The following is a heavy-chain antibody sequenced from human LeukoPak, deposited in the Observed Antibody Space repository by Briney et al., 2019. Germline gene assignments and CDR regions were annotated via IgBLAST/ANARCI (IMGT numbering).Heavy chain of an antibody. D-gene: IGHD4-17*01. Sequence: PSETLSLTCTVSGGSISSGDYYWSWIRQPSGKGLEWIGYIYYSGSTYYNPSLKSRVTISVDTSKNQFSLKLSSVTAADTAVYYCARAPTVTTALFDYWGQGTLVTVSS. CDR3: ARAPTVTTALFDY. J-gene: IGHJ4*02. CDR2: IYYSGST. CDR1: GGSISSGDYY. V-gene: IGHV4-30-4*01.